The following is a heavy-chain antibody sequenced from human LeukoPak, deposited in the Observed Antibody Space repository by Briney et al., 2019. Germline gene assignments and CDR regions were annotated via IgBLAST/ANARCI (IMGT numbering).Heavy chain of an antibody. CDR2: ISYDGSNK. J-gene: IGHJ4*02. Sequence: GGSLRLSCAASGFTLSSYGMHWVRQAPGKGLEWVAVISYDGSNKYYADSVKGRFTISRDNSKNTLYLQMNSLRAEDTAVYYCAKAADSTMVRGVELDYWGQGTLVTVSS. CDR1: GFTLSSYG. V-gene: IGHV3-30*18. D-gene: IGHD3-10*01. CDR3: AKAADSTMVRGVELDY.